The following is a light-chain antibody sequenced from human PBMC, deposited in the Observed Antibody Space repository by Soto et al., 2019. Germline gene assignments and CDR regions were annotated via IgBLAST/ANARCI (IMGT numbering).Light chain of an antibody. J-gene: IGLJ3*02. Sequence: QSALTQPPSVSAAPGQTVTISCSGSSANVGSHYVAWYQQFPGSAPKLLIYDNDKRLSGIPDRFSGSKSGTSASLGITGLQTGDEADYYCGTWDSSLGAELFGGGTKLTVL. CDR1: SANVGSHY. CDR3: GTWDSSLGAEL. V-gene: IGLV1-51*01. CDR2: DND.